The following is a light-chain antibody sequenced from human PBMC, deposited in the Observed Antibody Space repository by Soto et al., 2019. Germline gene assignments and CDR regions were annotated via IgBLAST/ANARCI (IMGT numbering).Light chain of an antibody. CDR2: GAS. V-gene: IGKV3-20*01. CDR3: QQYGSSRT. J-gene: IGKJ1*01. Sequence: EIVLTQSPGTLSLSPGERATLSCRASQSVSSSYLAWYQQKPGQAPRLLIYGASSRATGIPDRFSGSGSGTEFTLTISRLEPEDFAVYYRQQYGSSRTFGQGTKVDIK. CDR1: QSVSSSY.